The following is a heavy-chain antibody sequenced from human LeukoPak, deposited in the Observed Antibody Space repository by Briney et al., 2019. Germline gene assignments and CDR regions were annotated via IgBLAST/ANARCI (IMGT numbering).Heavy chain of an antibody. CDR3: ARDCQMVRGASNYYYGMDV. J-gene: IGHJ6*02. Sequence: SQTLSLTCTVSGGSISSGGYYWSWIRQHPGKGLEWIGYIYYSGSTYYNPSLKSRVTISVDTSKNQFSLKLSSVTAADTAVYYCARDCQMVRGASNYYYGMDVGGQGTTVTVPS. D-gene: IGHD3-10*01. CDR1: GGSISSGGYY. V-gene: IGHV4-31*03. CDR2: IYYSGST.